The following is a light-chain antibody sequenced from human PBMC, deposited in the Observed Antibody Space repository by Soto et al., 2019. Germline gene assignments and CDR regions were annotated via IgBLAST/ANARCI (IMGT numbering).Light chain of an antibody. CDR2: GAS. J-gene: IGKJ2*01. Sequence: IQMTQSPSSLSASVGDIVTLTCRSSRSIRNDLAWYQQGPGKDPMLLVYGASSLAPGAPSRFSGSGSGTDFTLTISGLQPEDFASYYGLQDYDYPYNFGQGTTLDIK. V-gene: IGKV1-6*02. CDR3: LQDYDYPYN. CDR1: RSIRND.